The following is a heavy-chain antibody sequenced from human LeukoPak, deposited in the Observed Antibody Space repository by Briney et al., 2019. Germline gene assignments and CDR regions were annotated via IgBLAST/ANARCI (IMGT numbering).Heavy chain of an antibody. Sequence: ASVKVSCKASGYTFTSYGISWVRQAPGQGIEWMGWISAYNGNTNSAQKHQGRVTMTTDTSTRTAYMELWSLTSVDTAVYYCARVSPIIDAFDIWGQGTMVTVSS. V-gene: IGHV1-18*01. CDR3: ARVSPIIDAFDI. CDR2: ISAYNGNT. CDR1: GYTFTSYG. J-gene: IGHJ3*02. D-gene: IGHD5/OR15-5a*01.